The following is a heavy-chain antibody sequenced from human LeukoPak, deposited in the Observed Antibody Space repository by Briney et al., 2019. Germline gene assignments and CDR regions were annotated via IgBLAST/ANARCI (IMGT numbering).Heavy chain of an antibody. CDR1: GGSISSYY. Sequence: SEGLSLTCTVSGGSISSYYWSWIRPPPGKGLAWIGYVYYSGSTNYNPSLKSRVTISVDTSKNQFSLKLSSVTAADTAVYYCAREVVRSTPWMGDWFDPWGQRTLVTVSS. V-gene: IGHV4-59*01. CDR2: VYYSGST. D-gene: IGHD3-10*01. CDR3: AREVVRSTPWMGDWFDP. J-gene: IGHJ5*02.